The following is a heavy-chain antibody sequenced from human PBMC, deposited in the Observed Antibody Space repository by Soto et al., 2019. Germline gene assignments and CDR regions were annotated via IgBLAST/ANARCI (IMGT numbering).Heavy chain of an antibody. CDR2: IIPILGIA. V-gene: IGHV1-69*08. J-gene: IGHJ4*02. Sequence: QVQLVQSGAEVKKPGSSVKVSCKASGGTFSSYTISWVRQAPGQGLEWMGRIIPILGIANYAQKFQGRVTIPAVKSTSTAFMELSSLRSEDTAVCYRVRDHEAVTSDYFDFDYWGQGTLVTVSS. CDR3: VRDHEAVTSDYFDFDY. CDR1: GGTFSSYT. D-gene: IGHD3-9*01.